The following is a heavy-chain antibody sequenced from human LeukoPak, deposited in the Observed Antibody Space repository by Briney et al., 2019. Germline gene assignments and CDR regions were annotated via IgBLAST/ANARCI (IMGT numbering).Heavy chain of an antibody. CDR2: IYYSGST. D-gene: IGHD4-17*01. V-gene: IGHV4-59*12. J-gene: IGHJ4*02. CDR1: GGSISSYY. Sequence: SETLSLTCTVSGGSISSYYWSWIRQPPGKGLEWIGYIYYSGSTNYNPSLKSRVTISVDTSKNQFSLKLSSVTAADTAVYYCARVDYGDYGVGNYWGQGTLVTVSS. CDR3: ARVDYGDYGVGNY.